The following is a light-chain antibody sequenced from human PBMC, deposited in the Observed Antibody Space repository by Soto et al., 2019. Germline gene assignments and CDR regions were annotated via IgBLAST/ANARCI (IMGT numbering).Light chain of an antibody. V-gene: IGLV2-8*01. CDR1: SSDVGGYNY. Sequence: QSVLTQPPSSSGSLGQSVTISCTGTSSDVGGYNYVSWHQQHPGKAPKVVIYEGTKRPPGVPDRFSGSKSGNTASLTVSGLQAEDAADYYCSSFAGGGNPVLLGGGTKLTVL. CDR2: EGT. J-gene: IGLJ2*01. CDR3: SSFAGGGNPVL.